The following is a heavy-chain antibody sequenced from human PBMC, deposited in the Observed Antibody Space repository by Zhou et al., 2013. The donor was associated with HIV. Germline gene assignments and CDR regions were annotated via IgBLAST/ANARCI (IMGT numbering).Heavy chain of an antibody. J-gene: IGHJ4*02. V-gene: IGHV1-8*01. CDR2: MNPRSGNT. Sequence: QVQLVQSGAEVKKPGASVKVSCKASGYTFMNYDINWVRQATGQGLEWMGWMNPRSGNTGYAQKFQGRVTVTRNTSINTAYMELSSLRSEDTAVFYCARSTTYYDILTGYYNVKYFDYWGQGTLVTVSS. D-gene: IGHD3-9*01. CDR3: ARSTTYYDILTGYYNVKYFDY. CDR1: GYTFMNYD.